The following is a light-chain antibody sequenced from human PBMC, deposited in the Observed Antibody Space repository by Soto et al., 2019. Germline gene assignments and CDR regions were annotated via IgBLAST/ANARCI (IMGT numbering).Light chain of an antibody. J-gene: IGKJ4*01. Sequence: DAQMTQSPSSLSASVGGRVTITCRAHQGISNYLAWYQQKPGKPPNLLIYSASTLRSGVSSRFSGGSSGTDFTLTISSLQPEDVATYYCQQYDSAPLTFGGGTKVDIK. CDR2: SAS. CDR1: QGISNY. CDR3: QQYDSAPLT. V-gene: IGKV1-27*01.